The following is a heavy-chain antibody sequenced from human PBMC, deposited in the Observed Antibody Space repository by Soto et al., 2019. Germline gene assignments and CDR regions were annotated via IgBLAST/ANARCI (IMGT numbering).Heavy chain of an antibody. CDR3: GTTGGSGSYSYYYYYYGMDV. J-gene: IGHJ6*02. CDR2: FDPEDGET. V-gene: IGHV1-24*01. D-gene: IGHD3-10*01. Sequence: ASVKVSCKVSGYTLTELCMHWVRQAPGKGLEWLGGFDPEDGETIYAQKFQGRVTMTEDTSTDTAYRELSSLRSEDTAVYYCGTTGGSGSYSYYYYYYGMDVWGQGTTVTVSS. CDR1: GYTLTELC.